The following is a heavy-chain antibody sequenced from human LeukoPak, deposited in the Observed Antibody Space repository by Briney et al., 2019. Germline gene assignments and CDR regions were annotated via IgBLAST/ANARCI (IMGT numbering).Heavy chain of an antibody. V-gene: IGHV3-21*01. CDR2: ITSSSSYI. J-gene: IGHJ6*03. Sequence: GSLRLSCADSGFTFSTYNMNWVRQAPGKGLEWVSSITSSSSYIYYADSVKGRFTISRDNAKSSLYLQMNSLRDEDTAVYYCARDPYSGSYGDYYYYYMDVWGKGTTVTISS. CDR1: GFTFSTYN. D-gene: IGHD1-26*01. CDR3: ARDPYSGSYGDYYYYYMDV.